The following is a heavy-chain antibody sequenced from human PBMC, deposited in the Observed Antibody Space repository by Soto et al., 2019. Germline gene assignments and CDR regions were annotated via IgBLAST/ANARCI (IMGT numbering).Heavy chain of an antibody. CDR2: ISGSGGST. J-gene: IGHJ1*01. CDR3: AKDPRYCSGGSCYFEYFQH. V-gene: IGHV3-23*01. Sequence: GGSLRLSCAASGFTFSSYAMSWVRQAPGKGLEWVSAISGSGGSTYYADSVKGRFTIPRDNSKNTLYLQMNSLRAEDTAVYYCAKDPRYCSGGSCYFEYFQHWGQGTLVTVSS. CDR1: GFTFSSYA. D-gene: IGHD2-15*01.